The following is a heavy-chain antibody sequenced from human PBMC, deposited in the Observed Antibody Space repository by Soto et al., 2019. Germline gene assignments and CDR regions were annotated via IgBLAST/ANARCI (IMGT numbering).Heavy chain of an antibody. CDR2: ISSSRGYI. CDR1: GFPFATYT. Sequence: EVQLVESGGGLVQPGGSLRLSCAASGFPFATYTMNWLRQAPGKGLEWVAGISSSRGYIFYADSVKGRFTISRDNSKNALYLHMNSMRDDATGVYYCAREAVSCSGGRCHCLGFDSWGQGTLVTVSS. J-gene: IGHJ5*01. V-gene: IGHV3-48*02. CDR3: AREAVSCSGGRCHCLGFDS. D-gene: IGHD2-15*01.